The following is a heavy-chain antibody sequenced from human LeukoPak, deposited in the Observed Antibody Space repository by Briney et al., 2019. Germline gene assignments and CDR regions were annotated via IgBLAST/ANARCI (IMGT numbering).Heavy chain of an antibody. V-gene: IGHV3-9*01. CDR3: ARVVLLWFGELGYFDY. CDR1: GFTFDDYA. Sequence: GGSLRLSCAASGFTFDDYAMYWVRQAPGKGLEWVSGINWNSGRIDYAASVKGRFTMSRDNAKNSLYLQMNSLRVDDTAVYYCARVVLLWFGELGYFDYWGQGTLVTVSS. D-gene: IGHD3-10*01. CDR2: INWNSGRI. J-gene: IGHJ4*02.